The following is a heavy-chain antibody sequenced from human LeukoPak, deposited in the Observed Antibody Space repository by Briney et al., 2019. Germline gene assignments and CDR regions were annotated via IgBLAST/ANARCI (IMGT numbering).Heavy chain of an antibody. Sequence: PSETLSLTCAVSGGSIRPHYWSWIRQAPGKGLEWIGYIYYSGATNYNPSLKSRVTISLDTSKSQFSLKLTSVTAADTAVYFCARVVSYYRSSGFFDYWGQGTLVTVSS. CDR2: IYYSGAT. V-gene: IGHV4-59*11. D-gene: IGHD3-10*01. CDR3: ARVVSYYRSSGFFDY. CDR1: GGSIRPHY. J-gene: IGHJ4*02.